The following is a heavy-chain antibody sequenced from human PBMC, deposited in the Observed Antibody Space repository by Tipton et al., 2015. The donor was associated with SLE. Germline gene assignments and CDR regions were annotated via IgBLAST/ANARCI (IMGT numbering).Heavy chain of an antibody. V-gene: IGHV4-39*01. Sequence: TLSLTCTASGGSVTSSGFSRGWIRQSPGKGLEWIGSISYSGRTDYNPSLKSRVTISVDRSKNQFSLQLSSVTAADTAVNYCARGAAARAFDIWGQGTMVTVSS. CDR2: ISYSGRT. D-gene: IGHD2-15*01. J-gene: IGHJ3*02. CDR1: GGSVTSSGFS. CDR3: ARGAAARAFDI.